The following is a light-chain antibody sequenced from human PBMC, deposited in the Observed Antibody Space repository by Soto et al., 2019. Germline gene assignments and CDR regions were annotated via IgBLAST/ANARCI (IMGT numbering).Light chain of an antibody. J-gene: IGKJ1*01. Sequence: EIVFTQSPGTLSLSPGERATLSCRASESLSSAYLAWYQQKPGQAPRLLLYGASTRATGIPDRFSGSGSGTEFTLTISRLEPEDPAVYYCQQYGSSPWTFGQGTKVDTK. CDR2: GAS. CDR3: QQYGSSPWT. CDR1: ESLSSAY. V-gene: IGKV3-20*01.